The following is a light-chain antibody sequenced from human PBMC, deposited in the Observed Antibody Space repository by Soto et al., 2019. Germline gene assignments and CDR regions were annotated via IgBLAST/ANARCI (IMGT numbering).Light chain of an antibody. CDR3: CSYAGSFTFDV. Sequence: QSVLTQPASVSGSPGQSITISCTGTSSDVGNYNLVSWYQQFPGKAPKFIIYEGSRRPSGVSNRFSGSKSGNTASLTISGLQAEDEADYYCCSYAGSFTFDVFGGGTKVTVL. J-gene: IGLJ2*01. V-gene: IGLV2-23*03. CDR2: EGS. CDR1: SSDVGNYNL.